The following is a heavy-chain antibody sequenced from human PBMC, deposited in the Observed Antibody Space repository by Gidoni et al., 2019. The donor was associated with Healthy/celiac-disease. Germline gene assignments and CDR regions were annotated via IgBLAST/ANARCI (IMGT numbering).Heavy chain of an antibody. CDR3: ATDTAMVIGDDAFDI. D-gene: IGHD5-18*01. V-gene: IGHV3-30*03. J-gene: IGHJ3*02. Sequence: QVQLVESGGGVVQPGRSLRLSCAASGFTFSSYGMHWVRQAPGKGLEWVAVISYDGSNKYYADSVKGRFTISRDNSKNTLYLQMNSLRAEDTAVYYCATDTAMVIGDDAFDIWGQGTMVTVSS. CDR1: GFTFSSYG. CDR2: ISYDGSNK.